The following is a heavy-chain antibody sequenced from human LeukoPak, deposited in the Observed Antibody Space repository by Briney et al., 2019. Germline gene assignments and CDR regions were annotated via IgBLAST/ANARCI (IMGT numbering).Heavy chain of an antibody. D-gene: IGHD2-15*01. Sequence: GESLKISCKGSGYSFTSYWIGWVRQMPGKGLEWMGIIYPGDFDTRYSPSFQGQVTISADKSISTAYLQWSSLKASDTAMYYCARRGFCSGDNCFSHAFDIWGPGTMVTVSS. J-gene: IGHJ3*02. CDR3: ARRGFCSGDNCFSHAFDI. CDR2: IYPGDFDT. V-gene: IGHV5-51*01. CDR1: GYSFTSYW.